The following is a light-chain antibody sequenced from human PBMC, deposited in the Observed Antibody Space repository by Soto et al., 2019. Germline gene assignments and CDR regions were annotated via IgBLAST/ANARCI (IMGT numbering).Light chain of an antibody. V-gene: IGKV3-20*01. Sequence: VLTQSAGTLSFPPGQRATFSWGAGQSVSSGNLPWYQHKPRQPPRLLIYGATSGATGLPDRFSGSGSGTDLTLSISRLAPENFAMYYCQQYCHAPFTFGGGNKVDIK. CDR1: QSVSSGN. CDR3: QQYCHAPFT. J-gene: IGKJ4*01. CDR2: GAT.